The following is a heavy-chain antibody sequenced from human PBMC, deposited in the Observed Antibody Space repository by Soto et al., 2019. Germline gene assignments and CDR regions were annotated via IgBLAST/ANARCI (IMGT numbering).Heavy chain of an antibody. V-gene: IGHV4-38-2*02. Sequence: SETLSLTCVVSGYSISRGYYWGWIRQPPGKGLEWIGSIHHRGNTYYNPSLKRRVTISLDTSKNQFSLKLNSVTAADTAVYFCARDDFDSGSYSIDYWGQGTLVTVSS. CDR3: ARDDFDSGSYSIDY. CDR1: GYSISRGYY. J-gene: IGHJ4*02. D-gene: IGHD3-22*01. CDR2: IHHRGNT.